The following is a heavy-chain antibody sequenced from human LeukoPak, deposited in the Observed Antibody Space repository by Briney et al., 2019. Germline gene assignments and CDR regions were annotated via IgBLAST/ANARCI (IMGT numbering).Heavy chain of an antibody. CDR2: INHSGST. D-gene: IGHD3-16*01. CDR3: AKRKGVWGNYFDP. Sequence: SETLSLTCAVYGGSFSGYYWSWIRQPPGKGLEWIGEINHSGSTNYNPSLKSRVTISVDTSKNQFSLKLSSVTAADTALYYCAKRKGVWGNYFDPWGQGILVTVSS. V-gene: IGHV4-34*01. J-gene: IGHJ5*02. CDR1: GGSFSGYY.